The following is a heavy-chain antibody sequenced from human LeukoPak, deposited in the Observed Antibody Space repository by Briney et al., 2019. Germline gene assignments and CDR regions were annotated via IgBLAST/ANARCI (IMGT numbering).Heavy chain of an antibody. CDR1: GFAFGSEA. J-gene: IGHJ4*02. D-gene: IGHD1-1*01. V-gene: IGHV3-23*01. Sequence: GGSLRLSCAVSGFAFGSEAMSWVRQSPARGLEWVASISPAGGTTYYADYVKGRFTISRDNSNNTLFVHMTSLRAEDTAVYYCAKVRSGSANWALRIFDNWGQGTLVTVSS. CDR2: ISPAGGTT. CDR3: AKVRSGSANWALRIFDN.